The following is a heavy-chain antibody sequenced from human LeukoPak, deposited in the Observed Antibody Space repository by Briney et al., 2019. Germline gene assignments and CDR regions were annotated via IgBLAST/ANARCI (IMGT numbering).Heavy chain of an antibody. CDR2: IYTSGST. D-gene: IGHD1-26*01. J-gene: IGHJ4*02. CDR1: GGSISSGSYY. CDR3: AKSGGYGLIDY. V-gene: IGHV4-61*02. Sequence: SETLSLTCTVSGGSISSGSYYWSWIRQPAGKGLEWIGRIYTSGSTNYNPSLKSRVTISIDTSKNQFSLKLNSVTAADTAMYYCAKSGGYGLIDYWGQGTLVTVSS.